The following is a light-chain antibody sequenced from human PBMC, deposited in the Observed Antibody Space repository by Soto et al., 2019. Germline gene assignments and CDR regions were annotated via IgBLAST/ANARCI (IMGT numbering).Light chain of an antibody. CDR1: QSVSSSF. J-gene: IGKJ2*01. V-gene: IGKV3-20*01. Sequence: EIVLTQSPGTLSLSPGERATLSCKASQSVSSSFLAWYQQKPGQAPRLLIYAASTRATGIPDRFSGGGSETDFTLTISRLEPEDFAVYYCQQYGSSPPMYTFGQGTKLEIK. CDR2: AAS. CDR3: QQYGSSPPMYT.